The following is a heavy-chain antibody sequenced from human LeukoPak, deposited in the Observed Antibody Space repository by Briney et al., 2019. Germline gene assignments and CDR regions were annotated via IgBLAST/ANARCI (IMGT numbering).Heavy chain of an antibody. CDR1: GFPYKNYG. V-gene: IGHV3-33*03. CDR3: VKDRLGGIVGQLDH. CDR2: IWMDVSNE. Sequence: GGPLRLSCVASGFPYKNYGMLWARQAPGKGLVGVAVIWMDVSNEHYAVSVKDRFAIYRDNTKNSLCLQMNCLRAGDRAVYYCVKDRLGGIVGQLDHWGQGTLVTVSS. J-gene: IGHJ4*02. D-gene: IGHD1-26*01.